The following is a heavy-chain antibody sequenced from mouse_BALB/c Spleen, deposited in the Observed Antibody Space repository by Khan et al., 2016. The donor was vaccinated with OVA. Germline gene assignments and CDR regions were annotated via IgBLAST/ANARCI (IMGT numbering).Heavy chain of an antibody. V-gene: IGHV3-2*02. Sequence: EVQLQESGPGLVKPSQSLSLTCTVTGYSITSGYGWNWIRQFPGKKLEWMGYISYSGSTNYNPSLQSRISITRDTSKNQFFLQLNSVTTEDTATYYCSRTASIKYWGQGTTLTVSS. D-gene: IGHD1-2*01. CDR2: ISYSGST. J-gene: IGHJ2*01. CDR1: GYSITSGYG. CDR3: SRTASIKY.